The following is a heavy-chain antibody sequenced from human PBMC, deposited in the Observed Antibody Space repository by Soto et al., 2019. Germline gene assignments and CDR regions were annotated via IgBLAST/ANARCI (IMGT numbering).Heavy chain of an antibody. Sequence: PGGSLRLSCAASVFTFNNYAMALVRQAPGKGLEWVSSIINTGDSRYYADSVKGRFTISRDNSKNTLYLQMNSLSADDTAVYYCAKGRTIVVVTTSLESWGQGTMVTVSS. J-gene: IGHJ4*02. CDR1: VFTFNNYA. V-gene: IGHV3-23*01. D-gene: IGHD2-21*02. CDR3: AKGRTIVVVTTSLES. CDR2: IINTGDSR.